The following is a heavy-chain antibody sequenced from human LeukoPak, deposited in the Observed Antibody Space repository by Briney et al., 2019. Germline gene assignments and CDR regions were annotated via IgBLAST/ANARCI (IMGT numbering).Heavy chain of an antibody. CDR3: AREGGFYRPLDY. J-gene: IGHJ4*02. CDR1: GGSVTSTNW. CDR2: VHLDGRT. V-gene: IGHV4-4*02. D-gene: IGHD6-25*01. Sequence: PSGTLSLTCGVSGGSVTSTNWWTWFRQPPGKGLEWIGEVHLDGRTNYNPSLKSRLVMSADLPENHISLKLTSVTAADTAVYYCAREGGFYRPLDYSGQGTLVTVSS.